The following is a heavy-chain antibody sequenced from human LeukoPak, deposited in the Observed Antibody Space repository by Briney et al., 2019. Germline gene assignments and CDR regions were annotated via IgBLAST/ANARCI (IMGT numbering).Heavy chain of an antibody. V-gene: IGHV1-18*01. J-gene: IGHJ6*02. Sequence: ASVTVSCKASGYTFTSYGISWVRQAPGQGLEWMGWISAYNGNTNYAQKLQGRVTMTTDTSTSTAYMELRSLRSDDTAVYYCARAGVTAVAGDYYYYGMDVWGQGTTVTVSS. CDR3: ARAGVTAVAGDYYYYGMDV. CDR2: ISAYNGNT. CDR1: GYTFTSYG. D-gene: IGHD6-19*01.